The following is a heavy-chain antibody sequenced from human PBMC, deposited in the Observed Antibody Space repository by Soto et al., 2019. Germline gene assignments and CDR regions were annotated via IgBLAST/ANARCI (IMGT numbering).Heavy chain of an antibody. Sequence: ASVKVSCKASGYTVTSYGISWVRQAPGQGLEWMGWISAYNGNTNYAQKLQGRVTMTTDTSTSTAYMELRSLRSDDTAVYYCARGFRVVVAATDYYGMDVWGQGTTVTVSS. CDR1: GYTVTSYG. J-gene: IGHJ6*02. CDR2: ISAYNGNT. CDR3: ARGFRVVVAATDYYGMDV. V-gene: IGHV1-18*04. D-gene: IGHD2-15*01.